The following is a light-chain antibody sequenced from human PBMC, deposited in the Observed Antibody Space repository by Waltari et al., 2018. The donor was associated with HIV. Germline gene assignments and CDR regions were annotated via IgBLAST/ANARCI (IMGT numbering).Light chain of an antibody. CDR3: QHRVSWPAT. J-gene: IGKJ4*01. Sequence: EIVLTQSPGTLSLSPGERATLSCRARQSVNTYLGVYQQKPGQPPRLLIYDVSKSATGIPARFSGSGSGTDFSLTISNLKPEDSAVYYCQHRVSWPATFGGGTKVQIK. CDR2: DVS. V-gene: IGKV3-11*01. CDR1: QSVNTY.